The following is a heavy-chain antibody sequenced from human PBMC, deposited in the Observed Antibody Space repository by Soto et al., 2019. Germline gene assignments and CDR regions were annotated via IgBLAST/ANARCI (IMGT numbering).Heavy chain of an antibody. V-gene: IGHV4-59*01. Sequence: SETLSLTCTVSGGSISSYYWSWIRQPPGKGLEWIGYIYYSGSTNYNPSLKSRVTISVDTSKNQFSLKLSSVTAADTAVYYCARVFGRYGSGSYYPQGGLYYYYMDVWGKGTTVTVSS. CDR3: ARVFGRYGSGSYYPQGGLYYYYMDV. CDR1: GGSISSYY. CDR2: IYYSGST. D-gene: IGHD3-10*01. J-gene: IGHJ6*03.